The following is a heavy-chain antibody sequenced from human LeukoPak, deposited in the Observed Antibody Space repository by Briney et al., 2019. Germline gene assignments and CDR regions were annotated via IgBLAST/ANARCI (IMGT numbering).Heavy chain of an antibody. Sequence: SETLSLTCAVYGGSFSGYYWSWIRQPPGKGLEWIGEINHSGSTNYNPSLKSRVTISVGTSKNQFSLKLSSVTAADTAVYYCARRRSSGWYVYWGQGTLVTVSS. CDR2: INHSGST. CDR1: GGSFSGYY. CDR3: ARRRSSGWYVY. D-gene: IGHD6-19*01. V-gene: IGHV4-34*01. J-gene: IGHJ4*02.